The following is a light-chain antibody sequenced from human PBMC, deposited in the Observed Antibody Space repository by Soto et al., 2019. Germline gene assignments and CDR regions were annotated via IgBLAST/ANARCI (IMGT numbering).Light chain of an antibody. CDR3: TSYKSSGTLV. Sequence: QSALTQPASVSGSPGQSITISCTGTSSDVGGYKYVSWYQQYPGKAPKLIIYNVNNRPSGVSNRFSGSKSGNTASLTISGLQAEDEADYYCTSYKSSGTLVFGGGPKLTVL. J-gene: IGLJ2*01. CDR1: SSDVGGYKY. V-gene: IGLV2-14*01. CDR2: NVN.